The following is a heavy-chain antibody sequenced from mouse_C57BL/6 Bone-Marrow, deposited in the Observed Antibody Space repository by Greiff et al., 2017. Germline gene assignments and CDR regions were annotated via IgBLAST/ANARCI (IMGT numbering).Heavy chain of an antibody. CDR2: ISSGGSYT. V-gene: IGHV5-6*02. CDR1: GFTFSSYG. CDR3: ARRGFSWFAY. J-gene: IGHJ3*01. Sequence: EVKLVESGGDLVKPGGSLKLSCAASGFTFSSYGMSWVRQTPDKRLEWVATISSGGSYTYYSDSVKGRFTISRDNAKNTLYLQMSSLKSDDTAMYYCARRGFSWFAYWGQGTLVTVSA.